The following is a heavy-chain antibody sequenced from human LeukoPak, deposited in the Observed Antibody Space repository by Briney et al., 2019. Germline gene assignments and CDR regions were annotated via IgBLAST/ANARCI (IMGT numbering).Heavy chain of an antibody. D-gene: IGHD2/OR15-2a*01. CDR3: AKGLSGFDP. J-gene: IGHJ5*02. CDR1: GFTFSSYW. Sequence: GGSLRLSCAASGFTFSSYWMQWVRQAPGKGLVWFSRINTGGSSTTYADFVKGRFTISRDNAQNTLYLQMNSLRAEDTAVYYCAKGLSGFDPWGQGPLVTVSS. CDR2: INTGGSST. V-gene: IGHV3-74*03.